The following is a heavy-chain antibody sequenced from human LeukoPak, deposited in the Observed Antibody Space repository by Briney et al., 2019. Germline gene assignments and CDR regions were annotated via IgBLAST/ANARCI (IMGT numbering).Heavy chain of an antibody. D-gene: IGHD3-22*01. CDR2: IYSGGST. J-gene: IGHJ4*02. Sequence: GGSLRLSCAASGFTVSSNYMSWVRQAPGRGLEWVSVIYSGGSTYYADSVKGRFTISRGNSKNTLYLQMNSLRAEDTAVYYCARGYFHDSSGYDDYWGQGTLVTVSS. V-gene: IGHV3-53*01. CDR3: ARGYFHDSSGYDDY. CDR1: GFTVSSNY.